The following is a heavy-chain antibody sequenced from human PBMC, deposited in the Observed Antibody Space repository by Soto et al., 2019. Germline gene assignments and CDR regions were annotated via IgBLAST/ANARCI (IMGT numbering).Heavy chain of an antibody. V-gene: IGHV4-39*02. J-gene: IGHJ4*02. D-gene: IGHD1-1*01. CDR2: IYYSGST. Sequence: NPSETLSLTCIVSGGSISGGTYYWGWVRQPPGKGLEWLGSIYYSGSTYYNPSLKSRVTISVDTSKNHYSLKLSYVTAAKTDEDYCAGPVPVENHSFDYWGQGALVTVSS. CDR3: AGPVPVENHSFDY. CDR1: GGSISGGTYY.